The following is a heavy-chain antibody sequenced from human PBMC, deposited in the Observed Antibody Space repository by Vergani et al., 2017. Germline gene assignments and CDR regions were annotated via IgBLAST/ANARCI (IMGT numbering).Heavy chain of an antibody. V-gene: IGHV3-23*01. CDR3: AKANPRNSGYDYLYYYHAMDV. Sequence: VQLLESGGDLVQPGGSLRLSCAASGFTFNHYAMNWVRQAPGKELEWVSGISGSGGSTYYAGSVKGRFTISRDSSKNTLYLQMNSLSAGDTAVYYCAKANPRNSGYDYLYYYHAMDVWGQGTTVTVSS. CDR1: GFTFNHYA. CDR2: ISGSGGST. D-gene: IGHD5-12*01. J-gene: IGHJ6*02.